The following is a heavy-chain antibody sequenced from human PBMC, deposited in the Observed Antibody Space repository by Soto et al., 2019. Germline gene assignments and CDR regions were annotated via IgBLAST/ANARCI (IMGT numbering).Heavy chain of an antibody. CDR1: GGSFSGYY. J-gene: IGHJ4*02. CDR2: INHSGST. Sequence: PSATLSLTCAVYGGSFSGYYWTWIRQPPGTGLEWNGEINHSGSTNYNPSLKSRVTISVDTSKNQFSLKLTSVTAADTAVYYCARDKITGLFDYWGQGTLVTVS. V-gene: IGHV4-34*01. D-gene: IGHD2-8*02. CDR3: ARDKITGLFDY.